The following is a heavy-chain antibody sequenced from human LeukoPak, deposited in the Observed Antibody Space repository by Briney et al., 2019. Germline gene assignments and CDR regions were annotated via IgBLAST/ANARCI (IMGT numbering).Heavy chain of an antibody. V-gene: IGHV3-30*01. CDR1: GFTFSSYA. Sequence: GGSLRPSGAASGFTFSSYAMHWVRQAPGKGLEGVAVISSDGSTKYYADSVKGRFTISRDNSKNTLFLQMNSLRAEDTAVYYCARVCIFGVVIPPDFWGQGTLVTVSS. CDR2: ISSDGSTK. D-gene: IGHD3-3*02. J-gene: IGHJ4*02. CDR3: ARVCIFGVVIPPDF.